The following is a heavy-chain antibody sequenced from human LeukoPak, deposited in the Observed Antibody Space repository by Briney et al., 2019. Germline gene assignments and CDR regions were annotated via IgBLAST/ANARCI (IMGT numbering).Heavy chain of an antibody. Sequence: GRSLRLSCTASGFAFDEHGMSWVRQAPGKGLEWVSGINWSGGSTGYADPLRGRFTISRDNAKNSLYLQMDSLRAEDTALYYCARAPITSPFYFDYWGQGTLVTVSS. CDR2: INWSGGST. CDR1: GFAFDEHG. V-gene: IGHV3-20*04. D-gene: IGHD2-2*01. J-gene: IGHJ4*02. CDR3: ARAPITSPFYFDY.